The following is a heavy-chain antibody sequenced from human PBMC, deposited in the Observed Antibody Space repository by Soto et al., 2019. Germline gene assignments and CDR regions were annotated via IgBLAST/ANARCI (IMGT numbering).Heavy chain of an antibody. V-gene: IGHV4-30-2*01. J-gene: IGHJ4*02. Sequence: SETLSLTCAVSGGSISSGGYSWSWIRQPPGKGLEWIGYIYHSGSTYYNPSLKSRVTISVDRSKNQFSLKLSSVTAADTAVYYCARVHYYGSGSYRGYFDYWGQGTLVTVSS. CDR1: GGSISSGGYS. CDR2: IYHSGST. CDR3: ARVHYYGSGSYRGYFDY. D-gene: IGHD3-10*01.